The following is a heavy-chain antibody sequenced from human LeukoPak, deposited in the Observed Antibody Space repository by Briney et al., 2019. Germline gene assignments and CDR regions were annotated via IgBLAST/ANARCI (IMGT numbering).Heavy chain of an antibody. Sequence: SQTLSLTCAISEDSVSNNGAAWNWIRQSPSRGLEWLGRTYYRSQWYSDYAVSVKGRITINPDTSKNQFSLQLNSVTPEDTAVYYCVGYGYGDYYFDSWGQGTLVTVSS. CDR2: TYYRSQWYS. CDR1: EDSVSNNGAA. J-gene: IGHJ4*02. V-gene: IGHV6-1*01. CDR3: VGYGYGDYYFDS. D-gene: IGHD4-17*01.